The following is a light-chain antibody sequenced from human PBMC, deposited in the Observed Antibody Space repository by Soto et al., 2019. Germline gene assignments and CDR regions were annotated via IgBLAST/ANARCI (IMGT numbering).Light chain of an antibody. CDR2: DAS. V-gene: IGKV3-11*01. Sequence: EIVFTQYPGTLALSPRETITLSCMASQRVSSSYLAWYQQKPGQAPRLLIYDASNRATGIPARFSGSGSGTDFTLTISSLEPEDFAVYYCQQRSNWPTFGQGTRLEIK. CDR1: QRVSSSY. J-gene: IGKJ5*01. CDR3: QQRSNWPT.